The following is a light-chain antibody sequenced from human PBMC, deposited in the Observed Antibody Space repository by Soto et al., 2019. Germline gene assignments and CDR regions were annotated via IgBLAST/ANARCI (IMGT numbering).Light chain of an antibody. J-gene: IGKJ1*01. CDR2: GSS. V-gene: IGKV3-20*01. CDR1: QPVTRNY. CDR3: QQYGDSPRT. Sequence: SVLPQSPGTLSLSPGERVILSCLASQPVTRNYLAWYQPRPGQAPRLRVYGSSFRATGIPDRGSGRGAGTDCTRTSSRLEPEDSALYYCQQYGDSPRTFGQGTKVDIK.